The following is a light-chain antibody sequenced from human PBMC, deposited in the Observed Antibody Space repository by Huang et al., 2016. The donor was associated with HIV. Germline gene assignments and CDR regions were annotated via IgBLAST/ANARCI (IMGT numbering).Light chain of an antibody. CDR1: PSVSSN. CDR3: QQYDNWPLT. CDR2: GAS. V-gene: IGKV3-15*01. Sequence: ERVMTQSPATLSVAPGERVTLSCRASPSVSSNLAWYQQKPGQAPRLLIHGASTKATGIPARCSGSGSGTEFTLAISSLQSEDSGVYFCQQYDNWPLTFGQGTRLEIK. J-gene: IGKJ5*01.